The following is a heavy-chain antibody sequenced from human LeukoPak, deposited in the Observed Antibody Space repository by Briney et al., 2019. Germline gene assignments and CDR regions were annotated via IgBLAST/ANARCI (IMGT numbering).Heavy chain of an antibody. J-gene: IGHJ4*02. CDR1: GFTFSSYW. CDR2: INTDGTST. Sequence: GGSLRLSCVASGFTFSSYWMRWVRQAPGKGLVWVSRINTDGTSTTYADSVKGRFTISRDNAKNTLYLQMNYLRAEDTAVYYCARGLYVRSAYTHGYWGQGALVTVSS. V-gene: IGHV3-74*01. D-gene: IGHD3-16*01. CDR3: ARGLYVRSAYTHGY.